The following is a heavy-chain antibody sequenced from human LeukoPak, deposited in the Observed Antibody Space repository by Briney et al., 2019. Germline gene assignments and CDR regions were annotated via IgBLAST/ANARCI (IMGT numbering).Heavy chain of an antibody. CDR2: INHSGST. V-gene: IGHV4-34*01. Sequence: SETLSLTCAVYGGSFSGYYCSWIRQPPGKGLEWIGEINHSGSTNYNPSLKSRVTISVDPSKNQFSLKLSSVTAADTAVYYCARGRGSSSWYGFVLFDPWGQGTLVTVSS. CDR3: ARGRGSSSWYGFVLFDP. D-gene: IGHD6-13*01. J-gene: IGHJ5*02. CDR1: GGSFSGYY.